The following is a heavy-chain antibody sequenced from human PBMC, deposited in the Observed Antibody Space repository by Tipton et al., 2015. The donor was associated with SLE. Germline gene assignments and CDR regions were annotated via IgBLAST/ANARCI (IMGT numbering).Heavy chain of an antibody. J-gene: IGHJ4*02. V-gene: IGHV4-34*01. CDR3: ARVGGAFDY. CDR2: INLSDFT. Sequence: GLVKPSETLSLTCSVFGEAFSGYFWSWVRQPQGKGLGWSGEINLSDFTTYNPSLKSRVTISIDTSKSQFSLKLNSVTAADTAVYYCARVGGAFDYWGQGTLVTVSS. D-gene: IGHD1-26*01. CDR1: GEAFSGYF.